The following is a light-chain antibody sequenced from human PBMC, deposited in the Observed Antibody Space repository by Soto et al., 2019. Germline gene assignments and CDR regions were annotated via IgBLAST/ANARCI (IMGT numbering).Light chain of an antibody. Sequence: QAVVTQPPSASASLGASVTLTCTLSSGSSNYKVDWYQQRPGKGPRFVMRVGTGWIVGSKGDGIPDRFSVLGSGLNRYLTIKNIQEEDESDYHCGADHGSGSNPMWVFGGGTKVTVL. CDR3: GADHGSGSNPMWV. CDR1: SGSSNYK. V-gene: IGLV9-49*01. J-gene: IGLJ2*01. CDR2: VGTGWIVG.